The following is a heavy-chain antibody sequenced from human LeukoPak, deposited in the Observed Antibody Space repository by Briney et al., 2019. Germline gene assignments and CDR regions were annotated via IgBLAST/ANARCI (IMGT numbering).Heavy chain of an antibody. V-gene: IGHV1-2*02. D-gene: IGHD2-2*01. CDR2: INPNSGGT. Sequence: GASVKVSCKASGYTFTGYYIHWVRQAPGRGLEWMGWINPNSGGTNYAQKFQGRVTMIRDTSISTAYMELSRLRSDDTAVYYCARADCSSTSCREAFDIWGQGTMVTVSS. CDR1: GYTFTGYY. CDR3: ARADCSSTSCREAFDI. J-gene: IGHJ3*02.